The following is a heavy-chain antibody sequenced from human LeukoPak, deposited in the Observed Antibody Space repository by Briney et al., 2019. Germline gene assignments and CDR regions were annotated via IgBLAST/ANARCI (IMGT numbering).Heavy chain of an antibody. CDR1: GFTISSYA. Sequence: GGSLTLSCAASGFTISSYAMSWVRQAPGRGLEWVSFIGGSGGTTHYAASMKGRFTIVRNSLKHFLYMQMNSLRAEAPGGYYSAKGGRPAGLISWYAYFDYWGQGALVTVSS. CDR2: IGGSGGTT. D-gene: IGHD6-13*01. CDR3: AKGGRPAGLISWYAYFDY. J-gene: IGHJ4*02. V-gene: IGHV3-23*01.